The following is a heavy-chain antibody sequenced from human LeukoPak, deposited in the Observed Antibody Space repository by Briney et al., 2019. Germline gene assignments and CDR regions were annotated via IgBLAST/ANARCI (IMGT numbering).Heavy chain of an antibody. V-gene: IGHV3-30-3*01. J-gene: IGHJ4*02. D-gene: IGHD6-19*01. CDR2: ISYDGGNK. CDR1: GFTFSSYA. Sequence: GGSLRLSCAASGFTFSSYAMHWVRQAPGKGLEWVAVISYDGGNKYYADSVKGRFTISRDNSKNTLYLQMNSLRAEDTAVYYCAREEYSSEYFDYWGQGTLVTVSS. CDR3: AREEYSSEYFDY.